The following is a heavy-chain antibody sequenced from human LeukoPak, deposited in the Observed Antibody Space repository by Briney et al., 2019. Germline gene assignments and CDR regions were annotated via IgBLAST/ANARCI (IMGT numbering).Heavy chain of an antibody. CDR3: SRESAEATAKFDC. D-gene: IGHD2-21*02. J-gene: IGHJ4*02. CDR1: GFTFGDYA. Sequence: PGGSLRLSCTASGFTFGDYAMDWVRQAPGKGLEWVGFIRSKAYGGTTEYAASVKGRFTISRDDSKSIAYLQMNSLKTEDTAVYYCSRESAEATAKFDCWGQGTPVTLSS. CDR2: IRSKAYGGTT. V-gene: IGHV3-49*04.